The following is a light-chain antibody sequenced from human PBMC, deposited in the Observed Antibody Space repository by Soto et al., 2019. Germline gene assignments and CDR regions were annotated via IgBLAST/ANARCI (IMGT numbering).Light chain of an antibody. V-gene: IGLV2-14*01. CDR3: SSYTRSSTR. J-gene: IGLJ1*01. CDR2: DVS. CDR1: SSDVGGYNY. Sequence: QSALTQPASVSGSPGQSITISCTGTSSDVGGYNYVSWYQQHPGKAPKLMIYDVSNRPSGVSNRFSGSKSGNTASLTISGLQAEDEADYYCSSYTRSSTRFGTGTKLTVL.